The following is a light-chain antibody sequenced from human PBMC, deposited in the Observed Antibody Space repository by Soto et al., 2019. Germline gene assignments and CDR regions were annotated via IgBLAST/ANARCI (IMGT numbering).Light chain of an antibody. Sequence: QSALTQPAPVSGSPGQSITISCTGTSSDVGGYNYVSWYQQHPGKVPKLMISEVSKRPSGVSNRFSGSKSGNTASLTISGLQAEDEADYYCSSYTTTYTVVFGGGTQLTVL. J-gene: IGLJ2*01. CDR1: SSDVGGYNY. CDR2: EVS. CDR3: SSYTTTYTVV. V-gene: IGLV2-14*01.